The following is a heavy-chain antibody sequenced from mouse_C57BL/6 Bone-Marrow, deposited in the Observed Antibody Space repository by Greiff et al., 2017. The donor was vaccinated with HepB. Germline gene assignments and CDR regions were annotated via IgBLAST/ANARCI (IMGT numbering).Heavy chain of an antibody. J-gene: IGHJ2*01. CDR2: INPNYGTT. CDR3: ARCYYYGSSYPFDY. D-gene: IGHD1-1*01. CDR1: GYSFTDYN. V-gene: IGHV1-39*01. Sequence: VHVKQSGPELVKPGASVKISCKASGYSFTDYNMNWVKQSNGKSLEWIGVINPNYGTTSYNQKFKGKATLTVDQSSSTAYMQLNSLTSEDSAVYYCARCYYYGSSYPFDYWGQGTTLTVSS.